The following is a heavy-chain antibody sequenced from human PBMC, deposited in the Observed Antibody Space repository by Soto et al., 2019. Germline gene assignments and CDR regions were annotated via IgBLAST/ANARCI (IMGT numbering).Heavy chain of an antibody. V-gene: IGHV4-30-2*01. CDR3: AREGGAGYSYGYIDY. CDR1: GGSISSGGYS. J-gene: IGHJ4*02. D-gene: IGHD5-18*01. CDR2: IYHSGST. Sequence: PSETLSLTCAVSGGSISSGGYSWSWIRQPPGKGLEWIGYIYHSGSTYYNPSLKSRVTISVDRSKNQFSLKLSSVTAADTAVYYCAREGGAGYSYGYIDYWGQGTLVTVSS.